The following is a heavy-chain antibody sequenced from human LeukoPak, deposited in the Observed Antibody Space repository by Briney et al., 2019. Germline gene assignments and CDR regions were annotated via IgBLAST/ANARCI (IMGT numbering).Heavy chain of an antibody. CDR1: GYTFTSYA. V-gene: IGHV1-3*01. J-gene: IGHJ4*02. CDR2: INAGNGNT. Sequence: ASVKVSCKASGYTFTSYAMHWVRQAPGQRLEWMGWINAGNGNTKYSQKFQGRVTITRDTSASTAYMELSSLRSEDTAVYSCASFYGSGSYYSPIDYWGQGTLVTVSS. CDR3: ASFYGSGSYYSPIDY. D-gene: IGHD3-10*01.